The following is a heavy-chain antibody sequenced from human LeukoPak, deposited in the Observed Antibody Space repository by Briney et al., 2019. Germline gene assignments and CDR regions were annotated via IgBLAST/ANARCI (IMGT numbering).Heavy chain of an antibody. CDR1: GFTFSSYG. D-gene: IGHD3-10*01. CDR3: ASRSGSWYYFDY. Sequence: GGSLRLSCAASGFTFSSYGMHWVRQAPGKGLEWVAVISYDGSNKYYADSVKGRFTISRDNSKNTLYLQMNSLRAEDTAVYYCASRSGSWYYFDYWGQGNLVTVSS. V-gene: IGHV3-30*03. J-gene: IGHJ4*02. CDR2: ISYDGSNK.